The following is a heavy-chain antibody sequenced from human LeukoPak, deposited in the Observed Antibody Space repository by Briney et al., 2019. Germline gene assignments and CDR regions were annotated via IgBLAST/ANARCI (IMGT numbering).Heavy chain of an antibody. V-gene: IGHV3-23*01. CDR2: ISGSGGNT. CDR1: GFTFSNYA. D-gene: IGHD2-21*01. Sequence: PGGSLRLSCAASGFTFSNYAMSWVRQAPGKGPEWVSGISGSGGNTYYADSVKGRFTISRDNSKNTLYLQMSSLRAEDTAVYYCAKGSIRTSAPNEYWGQGTLVTVSS. CDR3: AKGSIRTSAPNEY. J-gene: IGHJ4*02.